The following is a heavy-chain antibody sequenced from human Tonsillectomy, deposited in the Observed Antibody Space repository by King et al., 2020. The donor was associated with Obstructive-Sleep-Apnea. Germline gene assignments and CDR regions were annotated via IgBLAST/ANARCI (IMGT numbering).Heavy chain of an antibody. Sequence: VQLVESGGGVVQPGKSLRLSCVISGFIFSGYAMHWVRQAPGKGLEWVAVISFDGYNKYCADSVRGRFTISRDNSKNTLYLQMSSLRAEDTALYYCAREGSGTYYNVNLDYWGQGTLVTVSP. CDR1: GFIFSGYA. CDR3: AREGSGTYYNVNLDY. V-gene: IGHV3-30-3*01. D-gene: IGHD3-10*01. J-gene: IGHJ4*02. CDR2: ISFDGYNK.